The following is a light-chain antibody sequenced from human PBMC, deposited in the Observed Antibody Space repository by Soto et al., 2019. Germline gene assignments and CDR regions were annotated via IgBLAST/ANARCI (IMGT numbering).Light chain of an antibody. J-gene: IGLJ1*01. CDR2: DVS. CDR1: SIDVGGYNY. V-gene: IGLV2-14*01. Sequence: QFVLTQPASVSGCPGQSITISCTGTSIDVGGYNYVSWYQQHPGKAPKLVIYDVSNRPSGVSNRFSGSKSGNTASLTISGLQAEDEADYYCSSFTSSSTLYVFGTGTKVTVL. CDR3: SSFTSSSTLYV.